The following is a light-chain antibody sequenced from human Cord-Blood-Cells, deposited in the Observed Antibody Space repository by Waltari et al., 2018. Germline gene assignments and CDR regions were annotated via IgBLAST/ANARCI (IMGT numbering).Light chain of an antibody. Sequence: QSVLTQPPSASGTPGQRVTISCSGSSPNIGRNYVYWYQQPPGTAPKLLIYRNKQRPSGVPDRFSGSKSGTSASLAISGLRSEDEADYYCAAWDDSLSGRVFGGGTKLTVL. J-gene: IGLJ3*02. CDR1: SPNIGRNY. CDR3: AAWDDSLSGRV. V-gene: IGLV1-47*01. CDR2: RNK.